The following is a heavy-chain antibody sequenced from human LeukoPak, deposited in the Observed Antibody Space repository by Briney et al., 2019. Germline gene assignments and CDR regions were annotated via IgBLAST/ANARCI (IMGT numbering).Heavy chain of an antibody. CDR1: GGSIGSYY. Sequence: SETLSLTCTVSGGSIGSYYWSWIRQPPGKGLEWIGYIYYSGSTKYNPSLKSRVTISVDTSKNQFSLKLSSVTAADTAVYYCARDRLGYGDSYDAFDFWGQGTTVTVSS. D-gene: IGHD4-17*01. CDR3: ARDRLGYGDSYDAFDF. CDR2: IYYSGST. V-gene: IGHV4-59*01. J-gene: IGHJ3*01.